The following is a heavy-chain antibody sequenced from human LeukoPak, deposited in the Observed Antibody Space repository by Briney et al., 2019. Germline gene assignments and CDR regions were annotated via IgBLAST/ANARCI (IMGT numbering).Heavy chain of an antibody. D-gene: IGHD3-10*01. J-gene: IGHJ4*02. Sequence: GGSLSLSFAASGFTVSSNYMSWVRPAPGKGLEWVSVIYSGGSTYYADSVKGRFTISRDNSKNTLYLQMNSLRAEDTAVYYCARVWVVRYYYGSGSYFDYWGQGTLVTVSS. CDR1: GFTVSSNY. V-gene: IGHV3-66*01. CDR3: ARVWVVRYYYGSGSYFDY. CDR2: IYSGGST.